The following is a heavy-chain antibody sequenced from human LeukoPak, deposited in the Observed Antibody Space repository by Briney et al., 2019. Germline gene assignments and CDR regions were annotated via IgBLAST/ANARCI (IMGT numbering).Heavy chain of an antibody. CDR1: GGTFSSYA. CDR2: IIPIFGTA. V-gene: IGHV1-69*13. CDR3: ARGYSGYDFDFDY. Sequence: SVKVSCKASGGTFSSYAISWVRQAPGQGLEWMGGIIPIFGTANYAQKFQGRVTITADESTSTAYMELSRLRSDDTAVYYCARGYSGYDFDFDYWGQGTLVTVSS. D-gene: IGHD5-12*01. J-gene: IGHJ4*02.